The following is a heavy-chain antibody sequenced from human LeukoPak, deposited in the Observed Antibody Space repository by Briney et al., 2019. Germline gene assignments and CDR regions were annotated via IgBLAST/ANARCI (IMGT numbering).Heavy chain of an antibody. J-gene: IGHJ6*03. Sequence: GGTLRLSCAASGFTFSSYGMSWVRQAPGKGLEWVSAISGSGGSTYYADSVKARFTISRDNSQNTVSLQVNNLRIEDTALYYCAKTSLSDASGHYYYMDVWGKGTTVTVSS. CDR2: ISGSGGST. CDR3: AKTSLSDASGHYYYMDV. CDR1: GFTFSSYG. D-gene: IGHD3-3*01. V-gene: IGHV3-23*01.